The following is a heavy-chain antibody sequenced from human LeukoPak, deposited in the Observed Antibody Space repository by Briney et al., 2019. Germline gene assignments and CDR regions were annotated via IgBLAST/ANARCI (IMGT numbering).Heavy chain of an antibody. CDR3: ARGSLPGTFDY. CDR1: GGSISGYY. Sequence: SETLSLTCTVSGGSISGYYWSWIRQPPGKGLEWVGYISYSGSTNYNPSLKSRVTMSGDTSKNQFSLRLASVTAADTAIYYCARGSLPGTFDYWGQGTLVAVSS. CDR2: ISYSGST. D-gene: IGHD6-13*01. V-gene: IGHV4-59*01. J-gene: IGHJ4*02.